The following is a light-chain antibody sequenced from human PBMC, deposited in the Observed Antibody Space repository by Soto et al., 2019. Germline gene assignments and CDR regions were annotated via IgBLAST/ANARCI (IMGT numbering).Light chain of an antibody. J-gene: IGLJ1*01. CDR2: RDT. Sequence: SYELTQALSVSVALGQTARITCGGNKIGSKIVQWYQQRPGQAPVLVIYRDTIRPSGIPERLSGSNSGNTATLTISRAQAGDESDYDCQVWDSTTASYVFGTGTKLTVL. CDR3: QVWDSTTASYV. V-gene: IGLV3-9*01. CDR1: KIGSKI.